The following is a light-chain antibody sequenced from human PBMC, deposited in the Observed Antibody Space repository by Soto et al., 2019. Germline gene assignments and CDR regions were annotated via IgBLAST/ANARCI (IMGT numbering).Light chain of an antibody. J-gene: IGKJ5*01. CDR1: QIVNSR. CDR2: GAS. CDR3: QQYFTSPIT. Sequence: EIVLTQSPGTLALSPGERATLSCRASQIVNSRLAWYQHKPGQAPRLLISGASNRASGIPARFSAWGSGTDFTLTISRVDPADFAFYYCQQYFTSPITFGQGTRLEIK. V-gene: IGKV3-20*01.